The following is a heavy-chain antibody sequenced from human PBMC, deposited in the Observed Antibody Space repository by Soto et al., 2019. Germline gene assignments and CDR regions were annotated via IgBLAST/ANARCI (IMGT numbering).Heavy chain of an antibody. CDR1: GYSFTSYA. V-gene: IGHV1-3*01. CDR2: INAGNGNT. J-gene: IGHJ6*02. D-gene: IGHD2-2*01. Sequence: ASVKVSCKASGYSFTSYAIYWVRQAPGQRLEWMGWINAGNGNTKYSQKLQGRVTFTGDTSASTAHMELGSLRSEDTAVYFCARGVENIVVVLDVFGYYGMDVWGQGTTVTVSS. CDR3: ARGVENIVVVLDVFGYYGMDV.